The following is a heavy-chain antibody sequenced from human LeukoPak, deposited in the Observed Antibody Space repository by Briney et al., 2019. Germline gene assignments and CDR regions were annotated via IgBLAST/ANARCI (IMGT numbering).Heavy chain of an antibody. J-gene: IGHJ3*02. V-gene: IGHV4-31*03. Sequence: SETLSLTCTVSGGSISSGGYYWGWIRQHPGKGLEWIGYIYYSGSTYYNPSLKSRVTISVDTSKNQFSLKLSSVTAADTAVYYCAREEDYDILTGRIGNAFDIWGQGTMVTVSS. D-gene: IGHD3-9*01. CDR3: AREEDYDILTGRIGNAFDI. CDR2: IYYSGST. CDR1: GGSISSGGYY.